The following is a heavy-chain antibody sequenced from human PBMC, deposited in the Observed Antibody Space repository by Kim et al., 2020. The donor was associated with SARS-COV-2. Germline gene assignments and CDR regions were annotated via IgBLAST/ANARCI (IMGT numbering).Heavy chain of an antibody. D-gene: IGHD3-9*01. V-gene: IGHV1-3*01. CDR3: ARGPILTGYYWFDP. J-gene: IGHJ5*02. Sequence: SKKFQGGVTITRDTAASTAYMELSSLRSEDTAVYYCARGPILTGYYWFDPWGQGTLVTVSS.